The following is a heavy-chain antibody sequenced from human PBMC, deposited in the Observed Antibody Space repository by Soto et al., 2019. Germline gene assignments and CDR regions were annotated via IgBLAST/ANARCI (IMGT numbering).Heavy chain of an antibody. CDR2: VNPILSLS. Sequence: QVQLVQSGAEVKRPGSSVKVSCKASGDTFNFYSINWVRQAPGLGLEWLGRVNPILSLSNYAQRFQGRVTMTADKSTSTAYMILNCLKSEDTAIYYCATSYGSGYRAFDYWGQGALVTVSS. V-gene: IGHV1-69*02. J-gene: IGHJ4*02. CDR1: GDTFNFYS. CDR3: ATSYGSGYRAFDY. D-gene: IGHD3-10*01.